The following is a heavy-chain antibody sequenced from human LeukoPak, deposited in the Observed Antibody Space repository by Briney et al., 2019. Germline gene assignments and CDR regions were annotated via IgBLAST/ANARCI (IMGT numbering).Heavy chain of an antibody. CDR1: GGSISSYY. CDR2: IYYNGST. D-gene: IGHD6-19*01. J-gene: IGHJ5*02. CDR3: ATDSSKMRNRWFDP. V-gene: IGHV4-59*08. Sequence: SETLSLTCTVSGGSISSYYWTWIRQPPGKGLEWIGYIYYNGSTNHNPSLKSRVTISVDTSNNQVSLKLSSVTAADTAVYYCATDSSKMRNRWFDPWGQGTLVTVSS.